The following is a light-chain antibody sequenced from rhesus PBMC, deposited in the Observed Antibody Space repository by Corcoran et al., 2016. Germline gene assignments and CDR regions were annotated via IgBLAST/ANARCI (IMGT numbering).Light chain of an antibody. V-gene: IGKV3-24*04. CDR3: QQSSNLYS. J-gene: IGKJ2*01. Sequence: ETVVTQSPATLSLSPGERATLSCRASQSVGSYLAWYQPKPGQAPRLLIFGESSRATGIPDRFSGSGSGTDFTLTISSLEPEDVGVYYCQQSSNLYSFGQGTKVEIK. CDR1: QSVGSY. CDR2: GES.